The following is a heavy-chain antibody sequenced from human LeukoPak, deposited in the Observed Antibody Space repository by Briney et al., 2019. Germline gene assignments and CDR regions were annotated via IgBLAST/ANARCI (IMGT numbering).Heavy chain of an antibody. Sequence: ASVTVSFKASGYTFTSYGISWVRQAPGQGLEWMGWISAYNGNTNYAQKLQGRVTMTTDTSTSTAYMELRSLRSDDTAVYYCARGSLRAAGTSAFDYWGQGTLVTVSS. CDR3: ARGSLRAAGTSAFDY. J-gene: IGHJ4*02. CDR2: ISAYNGNT. CDR1: GYTFTSYG. V-gene: IGHV1-18*01. D-gene: IGHD6-19*01.